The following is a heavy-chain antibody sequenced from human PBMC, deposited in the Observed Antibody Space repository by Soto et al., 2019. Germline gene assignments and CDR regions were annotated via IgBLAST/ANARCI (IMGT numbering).Heavy chain of an antibody. J-gene: IGHJ6*02. Sequence: ASVKVSCKASGYTFTSYYMHWVRQAPGQGLEWMGIINPSGGSTSYAQKFQGRVTMTRDTSTSTVYMELSSLRSEDTAVYYCAREGFITGTTPLYYYYGMDVWGQGTTVTVSS. CDR3: AREGFITGTTPLYYYYGMDV. V-gene: IGHV1-46*01. CDR2: INPSGGST. CDR1: GYTFTSYY. D-gene: IGHD1-7*01.